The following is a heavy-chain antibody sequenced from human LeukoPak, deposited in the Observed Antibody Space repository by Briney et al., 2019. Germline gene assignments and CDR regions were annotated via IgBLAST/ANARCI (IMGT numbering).Heavy chain of an antibody. CDR3: AREGEKGDGYNHGLDY. CDR1: GFTVSSRY. Sequence: GGSLRLSCATSGFTVSSRYMSWIRQAPGKGLEWVVVLRKVGTTFYTDSVKGRFTISRDTSKNTLNLQMNSLRAEDTAVYYCAREGEKGDGYNHGLDYWGQGTLVTVSS. J-gene: IGHJ4*02. CDR2: LRKVGTT. D-gene: IGHD5-24*01. V-gene: IGHV3-53*01.